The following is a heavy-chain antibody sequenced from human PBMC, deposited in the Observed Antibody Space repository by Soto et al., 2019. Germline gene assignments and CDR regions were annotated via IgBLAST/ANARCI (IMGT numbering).Heavy chain of an antibody. CDR1: GGSFSGYY. V-gene: IGHV4-34*01. CDR3: AREYIWGSYRYMGGFDY. J-gene: IGHJ4*02. Sequence: SETLSLTCAVYGGSFSGYYWSWIRQPPGKGLEWIGEINHSGSTNYNPSLKSRVTISVDTSKNQFSLKLSSVTAADTAVYYCAREYIWGSYRYMGGFDYWGQGTLVTVSS. D-gene: IGHD3-16*02. CDR2: INHSGST.